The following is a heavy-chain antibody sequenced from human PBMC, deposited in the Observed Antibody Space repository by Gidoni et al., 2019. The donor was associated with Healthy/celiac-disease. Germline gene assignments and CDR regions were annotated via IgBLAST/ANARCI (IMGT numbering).Heavy chain of an antibody. Sequence: EVQLVESGGGLVKPGGSLRLSCAASGFTFSSYSMNWVRQAPGTGLEWVSSISSSSRYIYYADSVKGRFTISRDNAKNSLYLQMNSLRAEDTAVYYCARDLCTGGVCYYYFDYWGQGTLVTVSS. CDR3: ARDLCTGGVCYYYFDY. CDR1: GFTFSSYS. D-gene: IGHD2-8*02. V-gene: IGHV3-21*01. J-gene: IGHJ4*02. CDR2: ISSSSRYI.